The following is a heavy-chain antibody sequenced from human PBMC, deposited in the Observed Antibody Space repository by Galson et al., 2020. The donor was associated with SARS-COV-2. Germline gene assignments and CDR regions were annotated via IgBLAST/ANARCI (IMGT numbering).Heavy chain of an antibody. J-gene: IGHJ4*02. CDR2: TYPDDSDT. D-gene: IGHD4-4*01. CDR1: GYSFTNYW. Sequence: GESLKISCKASGYSFTNYWIGWVRQMPGKGLEWMGITYPDDSDTRYSPSFQGQVTISVDKSISTAYLQWSSLKASDTAMYYCARGEDGYSSYFDLWGQGTLVTVSS. V-gene: IGHV5-51*01. CDR3: ARGEDGYSSYFDL.